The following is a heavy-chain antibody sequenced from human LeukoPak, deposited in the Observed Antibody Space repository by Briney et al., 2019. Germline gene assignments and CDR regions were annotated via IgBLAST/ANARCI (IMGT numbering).Heavy chain of an antibody. D-gene: IGHD5-12*01. CDR2: ISSSGSYM. V-gene: IGHV3-21*01. CDR3: ARDGDSGEGRMFDY. CDR1: GFSFSSYA. J-gene: IGHJ4*02. Sequence: GGSLRLSCAASGFSFSSYAMNWVRQAPGKGLEWVSSISSSGSYMLYADSVKGRLTISRDNAKNSLYLQMNSLRAEDTAVYYCARDGDSGEGRMFDYWGQGALVTVSS.